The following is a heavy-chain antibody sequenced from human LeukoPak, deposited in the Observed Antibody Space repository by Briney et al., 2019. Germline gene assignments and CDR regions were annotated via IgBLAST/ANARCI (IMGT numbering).Heavy chain of an antibody. CDR1: GYTFTSYA. V-gene: IGHV7-4-1*02. Sequence: ASVKVSCKASGYTFTSYAMNWVRQAPGQGLEWMGWINTNTGNPTYAQGFTGRFVFSLDTSVSTAYLQISSLKAEDTAVYYCARGLAAGTVHYPLAGARYWFDPRGQGTLVTVSS. J-gene: IGHJ5*02. CDR2: INTNTGNP. D-gene: IGHD6-13*01. CDR3: ARGLAAGTVHYPLAGARYWFDP.